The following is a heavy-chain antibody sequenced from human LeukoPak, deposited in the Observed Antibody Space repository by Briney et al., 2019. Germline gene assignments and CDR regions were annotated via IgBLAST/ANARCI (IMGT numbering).Heavy chain of an antibody. CDR2: IYPGDSDT. CDR3: ARTVGAIFPYYYGMDV. Sequence: GESLKISCKGSGYSFTSYWIGWVRQMPGKGLEWMGIIYPGDSDTRYSPSFQGQVTISADKSISTAYLQWSSLKAPGTAMYYCARTVGAIFPYYYGMDVWGQGTTVTVSS. J-gene: IGHJ6*02. D-gene: IGHD3-9*01. V-gene: IGHV5-51*01. CDR1: GYSFTSYW.